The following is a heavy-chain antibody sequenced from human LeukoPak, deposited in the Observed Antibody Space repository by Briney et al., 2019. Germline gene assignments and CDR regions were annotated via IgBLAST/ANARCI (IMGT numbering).Heavy chain of an antibody. CDR1: GGSFSGYY. V-gene: IGHV4-34*01. Sequence: PSETLSLTCAVYGGSFSGYYWSWIRQPPGKGLEWIGEINHSGSTNYNPSLKSRVTISVDTSKNQFSLKLSSVTAADTAVYYCARDPGSSSSPYYYYYYYMDVWGKGTTVTVSS. J-gene: IGHJ6*03. CDR3: ARDPGSSSSPYYYYYYYMDV. CDR2: INHSGST. D-gene: IGHD6-6*01.